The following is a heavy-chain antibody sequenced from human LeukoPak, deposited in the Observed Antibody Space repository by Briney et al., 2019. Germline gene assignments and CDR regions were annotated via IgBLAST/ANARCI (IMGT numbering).Heavy chain of an antibody. D-gene: IGHD2-2*01. CDR3: ARTGYQPHYYYYYYMDV. CDR2: MNPNSGNT. V-gene: IGHV1-8*01. Sequence: ASVKVSCKASGYTFTSYDINWVRQATGQGLEWMGWMNPNSGNTGYAQKFQGRVTMTRNTSISTAYMELSSLRSEDTAVSYCARTGYQPHYYYYYYMDVWGKGTTVTVSS. J-gene: IGHJ6*03. CDR1: GYTFTSYD.